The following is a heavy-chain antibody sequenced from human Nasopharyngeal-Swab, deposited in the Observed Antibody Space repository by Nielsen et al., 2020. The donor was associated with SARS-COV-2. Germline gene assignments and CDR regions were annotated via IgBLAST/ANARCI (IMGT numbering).Heavy chain of an antibody. J-gene: IGHJ6*02. CDR1: GFRDYS. CDR3: ARGYCSSGTCYAKHYGMDV. Sequence: GESLKISCVDSGFRDYSMNWVRQPPGTGLEWVSSISSSSSDIYYADSVKGRFTISRDSAKNSLYLQMNNLRAEDTAVYYCARGYCSSGTCYAKHYGMDVWGQGTTVTVSS. CDR2: ISSSSSDI. V-gene: IGHV3-21*01. D-gene: IGHD2-15*01.